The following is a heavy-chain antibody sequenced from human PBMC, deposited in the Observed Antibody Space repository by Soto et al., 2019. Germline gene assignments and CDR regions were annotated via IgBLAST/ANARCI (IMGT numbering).Heavy chain of an antibody. CDR2: ISYRGGNT. D-gene: IGHD1-26*01. CDR1: GFGFSDDA. V-gene: IGHV3-23*01. J-gene: IGHJ5*02. CDR3: ANGSPYSGTYFHP. Sequence: PGGSLRLSCSASGFGFSDDAMSWVRQIPGKGLEWVSAISYRGGNTNYEDSVKGRVTISRDNTKSTLYLQMNSLRVDDTAVYYCANGSPYSGTYFHPWGQGTLVTVSS.